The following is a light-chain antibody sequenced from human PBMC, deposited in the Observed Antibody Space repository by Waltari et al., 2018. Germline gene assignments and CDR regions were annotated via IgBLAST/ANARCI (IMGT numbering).Light chain of an antibody. Sequence: EIVMTQSPATLSLSPGDRATPSCRARQSVSSNLAWYQQKPGQAPRLLIYGASTRATGIPARFSGSGAGTEFTLTISSLQSEDFAVYYCQQYDKWPLTFGQGTKVEI. V-gene: IGKV3-15*01. CDR2: GAS. CDR3: QQYDKWPLT. CDR1: QSVSSN. J-gene: IGKJ1*01.